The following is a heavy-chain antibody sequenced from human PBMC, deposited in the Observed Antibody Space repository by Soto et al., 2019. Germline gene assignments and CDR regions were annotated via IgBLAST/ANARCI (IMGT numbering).Heavy chain of an antibody. CDR1: GFTVSSNY. Sequence: EVQLVESGGGLVQPGGSLRLSCAASGFTVSSNYMSWVRQAPGKGLECVSVIYSGGSTYYADSVKGRFTISRDNSKNTLYLQMNSLRAEDTAVYYCARDCSGGSCHDYWGQGTLVTVSA. CDR2: IYSGGST. CDR3: ARDCSGGSCHDY. J-gene: IGHJ4*02. D-gene: IGHD2-15*01. V-gene: IGHV3-66*01.